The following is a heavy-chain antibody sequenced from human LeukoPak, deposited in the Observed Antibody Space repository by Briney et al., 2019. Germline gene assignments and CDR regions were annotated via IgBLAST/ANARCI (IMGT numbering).Heavy chain of an antibody. D-gene: IGHD1-26*01. Sequence: PGGSLRLSCAASGFSFSNYWMSWVRQAPGKGLEWVANIKQDGSEIYYVDSVRGRFTISRDNAKNSLYLQMNSLRAEDTAVYYCARPSLNTGSYFDYWGQGILVSVSS. CDR1: GFSFSNYW. CDR2: IKQDGSEI. CDR3: ARPSLNTGSYFDY. J-gene: IGHJ4*02. V-gene: IGHV3-7*01.